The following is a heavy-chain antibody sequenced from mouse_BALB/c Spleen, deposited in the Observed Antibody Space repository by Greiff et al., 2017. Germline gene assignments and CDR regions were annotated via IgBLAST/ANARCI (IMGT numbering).Heavy chain of an antibody. CDR3: ARDYGSSYNAY. CDR2: ISSGGSYT. J-gene: IGHJ3*01. D-gene: IGHD1-1*01. CDR1: GFTFSSYA. Sequence: EVKLVESGGGLVKPGGSLKLSCAASGFTFSSYAMSWVRQSPEKRLEWVAEISSGGSYTYYPDTVTGRFTISRDNAKNTLYLEMSSLRSEDTAMYYCARDYGSSYNAYWGQGTLVTVSA. V-gene: IGHV5-9-4*01.